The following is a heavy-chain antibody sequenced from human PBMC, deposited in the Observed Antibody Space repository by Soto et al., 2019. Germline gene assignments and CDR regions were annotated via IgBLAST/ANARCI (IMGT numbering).Heavy chain of an antibody. Sequence: QVQLQESGPGLVKPSQTLSLTCSVSGGSISTGVWYWSWVREHPGKGLEWIGDIYYRGTTSYNPSLWRRVNISRDTSKNPVACKVNSVTAADTSVDYCARVSAGGTRWFDSWGQGIRVTVSS. J-gene: IGHJ5*01. CDR2: IYYRGTT. D-gene: IGHD6-13*01. V-gene: IGHV4-31*03. CDR1: GGSISTGVWY. CDR3: ARVSAGGTRWFDS.